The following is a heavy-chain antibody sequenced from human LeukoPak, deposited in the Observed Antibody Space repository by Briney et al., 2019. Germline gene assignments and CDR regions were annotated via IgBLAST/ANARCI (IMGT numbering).Heavy chain of an antibody. D-gene: IGHD3-22*01. CDR3: ARESDSSGWYDS. J-gene: IGHJ5*01. Sequence: GGSLRLSCAAPGFSFDDYAIHWVRQAPGKGLEWVSLISGDGGSTFYADSVKGRFTISRDNSKNSLYLQMSSLRSEDTALYYCARESDSSGWYDSWGQGTLVTVSS. CDR1: GFSFDDYA. V-gene: IGHV3-43*02. CDR2: ISGDGGST.